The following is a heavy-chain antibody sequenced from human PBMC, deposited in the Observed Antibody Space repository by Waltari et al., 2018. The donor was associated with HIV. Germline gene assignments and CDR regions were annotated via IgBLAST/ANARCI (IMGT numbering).Heavy chain of an antibody. CDR2: VLGIGRQI. CDR3: AGRMSIIVLAGGDDDFEI. V-gene: IGHV3-9*01. Sequence: EVQLVESGGGVVQPGRSLRLSCVGSGFSFDDYDMYWVRQVPGKGREWVAVVLGIGRQIAYADSGRARFTVSRDNAKKSLVLQRNSRQPEDTAFNHCAGRMSIIVLAGGDDDFEIWGQGTKVTVSS. J-gene: IGHJ3*02. CDR1: GFSFDDYD. D-gene: IGHD2-21*01.